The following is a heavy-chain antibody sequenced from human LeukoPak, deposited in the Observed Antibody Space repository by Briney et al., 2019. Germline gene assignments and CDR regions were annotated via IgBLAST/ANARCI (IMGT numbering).Heavy chain of an antibody. CDR3: ARGSTTEIGWNY. Sequence: GGSLRLSCTASGFTFSSDSMSWVRQAPGRGLEWVSSISSRSDYIYYADSVKGRFTISRDNAKNSLFLQMNSLRAEDTAVYYCARGSTTEIGWNYWGQGTLVTVSS. D-gene: IGHD1-14*01. V-gene: IGHV3-21*01. J-gene: IGHJ4*02. CDR2: ISSRSDYI. CDR1: GFTFSSDS.